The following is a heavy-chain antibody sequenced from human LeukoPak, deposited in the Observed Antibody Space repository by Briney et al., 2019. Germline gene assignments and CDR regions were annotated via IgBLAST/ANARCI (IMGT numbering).Heavy chain of an antibody. V-gene: IGHV1-69*04. CDR2: IIPILGIA. Sequence: GASVKVSCKASGGTFTSYAISWVRQAPGQGLEWMGRIIPILGIANYAQKFQGRVTITADKSTSTAYMELSSLRSEDTAVYYCARVKIAAAGDAFDIWGQGTMVTVSS. CDR1: GGTFTSYA. CDR3: ARVKIAAAGDAFDI. J-gene: IGHJ3*02. D-gene: IGHD6-13*01.